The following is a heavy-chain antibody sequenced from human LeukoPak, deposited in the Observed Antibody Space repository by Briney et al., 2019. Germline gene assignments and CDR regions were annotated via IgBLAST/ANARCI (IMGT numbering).Heavy chain of an antibody. J-gene: IGHJ4*02. Sequence: PGGSLRLSCAASGFTFSSYTMSWVRQAPGKGLEWVSTITTSDGNTYYADSVKGRFTISRDNSKNTLYLQMNSLRAEDTAVYCCAKEGPDSSSWYYSYYFDYWGQGTLVTVSS. CDR3: AKEGPDSSSWYYSYYFDY. V-gene: IGHV3-23*01. CDR2: ITTSDGNT. CDR1: GFTFSSYT. D-gene: IGHD6-13*01.